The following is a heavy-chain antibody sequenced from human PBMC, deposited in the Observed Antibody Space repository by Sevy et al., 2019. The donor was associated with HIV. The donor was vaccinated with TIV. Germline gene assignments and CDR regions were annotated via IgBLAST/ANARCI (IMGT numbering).Heavy chain of an antibody. V-gene: IGHV3-11*01. CDR3: AREKEYYYDSSGYCDY. D-gene: IGHD3-22*01. J-gene: IGHJ4*02. CDR2: ISSSGSTI. Sequence: GGSLRLSCAASGFTFSDYYMSWIRQAPGKGLEWVSYISSSGSTIYYADSEKGRFTISRDNAKNSLYLQMNSLRAEDTAVYYCAREKEYYYDSSGYCDYWGQGTLVTVSS. CDR1: GFTFSDYY.